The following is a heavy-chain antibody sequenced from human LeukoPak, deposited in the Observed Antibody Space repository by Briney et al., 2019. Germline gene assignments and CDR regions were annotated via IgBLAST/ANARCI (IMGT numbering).Heavy chain of an antibody. J-gene: IGHJ6*02. Sequence: SETLSLTCTVSGGSVSSGSYYWSWIRQPPGKGLEWIGYIYYSGSTNYNPSLKSRVTISVDTSKNQFSLELSSVTAADTAVYYCARELDTAMVADYYGMDVWGQGTTVTVSS. CDR3: ARELDTAMVADYYGMDV. V-gene: IGHV4-61*01. CDR2: IYYSGST. D-gene: IGHD5-18*01. CDR1: GGSVSSGSYY.